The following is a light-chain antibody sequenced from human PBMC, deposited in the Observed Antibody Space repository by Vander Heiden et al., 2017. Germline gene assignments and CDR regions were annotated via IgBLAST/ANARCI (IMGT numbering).Light chain of an antibody. CDR1: SSNIGSNY. CDR2: RNN. J-gene: IGLJ3*02. Sequence: QSVLLQPPSASGTPGQRVTISCSGSSSNIGSNYVYWYQQLPGTAPKLLIYRNNQRPSGVPDRFSGSKSGTSTSLAINGLRSEDEADYYCAAWDDSLSGWVFGGGTKLTVL. CDR3: AAWDDSLSGWV. V-gene: IGLV1-47*01.